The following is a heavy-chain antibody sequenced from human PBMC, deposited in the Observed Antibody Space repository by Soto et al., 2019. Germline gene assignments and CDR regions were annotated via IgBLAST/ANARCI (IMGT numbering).Heavy chain of an antibody. V-gene: IGHV4-31*03. J-gene: IGHJ4*02. D-gene: IGHD6-13*01. CDR2: IYHSGTT. CDR3: AREGDSSSWYDY. Sequence: TLSLTCTVSGASISSGGYYWSWIRQRPGKGLEWIGYIYHSGTTSYNPSLKSRLTMSVDTSENQFSLKLSSVTVADTAVYYCAREGDSSSWYDYWGQGTLVTVSS. CDR1: GASISSGGYY.